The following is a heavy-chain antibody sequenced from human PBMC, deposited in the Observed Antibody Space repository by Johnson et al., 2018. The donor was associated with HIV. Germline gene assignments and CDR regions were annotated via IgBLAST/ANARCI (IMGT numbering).Heavy chain of an antibody. Sequence: EQLVESGGGVVRPGGSLRLSCAASGFTISGFYMSWVRQAPGKVPEWLSVVSSGGTSYYADSVRGRFTVSRDNSKNTLYLQMNSLRAEDTAVYYCARAHDAFDIWGQGTMVTVSS. J-gene: IGHJ3*02. CDR1: GFTISGFY. CDR3: ARAHDAFDI. CDR2: VSSGGTS. V-gene: IGHV3-66*02.